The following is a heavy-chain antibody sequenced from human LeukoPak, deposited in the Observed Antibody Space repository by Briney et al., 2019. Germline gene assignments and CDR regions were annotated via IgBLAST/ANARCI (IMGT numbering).Heavy chain of an antibody. J-gene: IGHJ4*02. CDR2: IYYSGNI. Sequence: SETLSLTCSISDGSISSYYWSWIRQPPGKGLEWIGYIYYSGNIIYNTSLKSRVSISEDTSKNQFSLKLTSVTAADTAVYYCARHSHPPRPRAVAGTYFDYWGQGTLVTVSS. D-gene: IGHD6-19*01. CDR1: DGSISSYY. V-gene: IGHV4-59*08. CDR3: ARHSHPPRPRAVAGTYFDY.